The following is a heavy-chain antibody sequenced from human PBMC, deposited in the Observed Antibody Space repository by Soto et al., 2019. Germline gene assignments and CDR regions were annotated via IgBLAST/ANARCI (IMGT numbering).Heavy chain of an antibody. D-gene: IGHD3-22*01. J-gene: IGHJ4*02. CDR3: ARSLSGYITHFDS. V-gene: IGHV1-18*01. Sequence: QVQLVQSGAEVKKPGASVKVSCKASGYTFTSYGISWVRQAPGQGLEWMGWISAYNGNTNYAQKLQGRVTMTTDTSTSTGYMELRSLRSHDTAVDCCARSLSGYITHFDSGGQGTLVTVSS. CDR1: GYTFTSYG. CDR2: ISAYNGNT.